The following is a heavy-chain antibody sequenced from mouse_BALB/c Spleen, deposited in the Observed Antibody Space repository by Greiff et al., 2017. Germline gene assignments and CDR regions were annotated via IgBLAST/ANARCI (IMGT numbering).Heavy chain of an antibody. CDR3: ARRGTPYYAMDY. CDR2: IYPGSGNT. J-gene: IGHJ4*01. D-gene: IGHD3-3*01. Sequence: VQLQQSGAELARPGASVKLSCKASGYTFTDYYINWVKQRTGQGLEWIGEIYPGSGNTYYNEKFKGKATLTADKSSSTAYMQLSSLTSEDSAVYFCARRGTPYYAMDYWGQGTSVTVSS. V-gene: IGHV1-77*01. CDR1: GYTFTDYY.